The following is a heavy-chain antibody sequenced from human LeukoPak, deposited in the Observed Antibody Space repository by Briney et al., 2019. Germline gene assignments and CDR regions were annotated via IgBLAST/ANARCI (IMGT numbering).Heavy chain of an antibody. CDR1: GGTFSSYA. Sequence: SVNVSCKASGGTFSSYATSWVRQAPGQGLEWMGGIIPIFGTANYAQKFQGRVTITADESTSTAYMELSSLRSEDTAVYYCAREPGIYGRYYWYFDLWGRGTLVTVSS. CDR3: AREPGIYGRYYWYFDL. CDR2: IIPIFGTA. D-gene: IGHD2/OR15-2a*01. V-gene: IGHV1-69*13. J-gene: IGHJ2*01.